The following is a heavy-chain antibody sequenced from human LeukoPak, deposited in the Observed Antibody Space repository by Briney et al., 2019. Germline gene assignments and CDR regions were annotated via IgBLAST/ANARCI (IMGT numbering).Heavy chain of an antibody. D-gene: IGHD1-26*01. CDR1: GFTFSSYS. CDR2: LTSSSSTI. V-gene: IGHV3-48*02. Sequence: PGGSLRLSCAASGFTFSSYSMNWVRQAPGKGLEWVSYLTSSSSTIYYADSVKGRFTISRDNAKNSLYLQINSLRDEDTAVYYCARSRGVGPGAYFDYWGQGTLVTVSS. CDR3: ARSRGVGPGAYFDY. J-gene: IGHJ4*02.